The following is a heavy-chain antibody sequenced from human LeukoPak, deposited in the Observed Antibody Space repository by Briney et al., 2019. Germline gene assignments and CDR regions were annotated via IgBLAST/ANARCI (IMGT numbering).Heavy chain of an antibody. CDR3: AKDRGVRGVIIGFDY. J-gene: IGHJ4*02. D-gene: IGHD3-10*01. V-gene: IGHV3-23*01. CDR1: GFTFSSYA. CDR2: ISGSGGST. Sequence: GGSLRLSCAASGFTFSSYAMSWVRQAPGKGLEWVSAISGSGGSTYYADSVKGRFTISRDNSKNTLYLQMNSLRAEDTAVYYCAKDRGVRGVIIGFDYWGQGTLVTVSS.